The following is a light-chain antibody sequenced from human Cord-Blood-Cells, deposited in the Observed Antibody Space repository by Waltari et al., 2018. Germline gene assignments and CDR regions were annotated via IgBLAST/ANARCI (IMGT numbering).Light chain of an antibody. V-gene: IGKV1-5*01. Sequence: DIQMPQSPSTLSASVGDRVTITCRASQRISSWLAWYQQKPGKAPKLLIYDASSLESGVPSRFSGSGSGTEFTLTISSLQPDDFATYYCQQYNSYLTFGQGTKLEIK. CDR1: QRISSW. CDR2: DAS. J-gene: IGKJ2*01. CDR3: QQYNSYLT.